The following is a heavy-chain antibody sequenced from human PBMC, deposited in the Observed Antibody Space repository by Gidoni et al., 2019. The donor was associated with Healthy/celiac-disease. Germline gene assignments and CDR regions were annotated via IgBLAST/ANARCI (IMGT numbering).Heavy chain of an antibody. J-gene: IGHJ4*02. V-gene: IGHV3-33*01. CDR1: GFTFSRYG. D-gene: IGHD6-13*01. CDR2: IWYDGSKK. CDR3: AREGPVAAAGIDY. Sequence: QVQLVESVGGVVQPGRSLRLSCAASGFTFSRYGVHWVRQAPGKGLEWVAIIWYDGSKKYYADSVKGRFTISRDNSKNTLYLQMNSLRAEDTAVYYCAREGPVAAAGIDYWGQGTLVTVSS.